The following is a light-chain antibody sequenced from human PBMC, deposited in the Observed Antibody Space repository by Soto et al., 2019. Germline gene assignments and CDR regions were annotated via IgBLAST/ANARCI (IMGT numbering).Light chain of an antibody. CDR2: DVS. V-gene: IGLV2-14*01. J-gene: IGLJ1*01. CDR1: SSDVGGYNY. Sequence: QSALTQPASVSXSPGQSITISCTGTSSDVGGYNYVSCYQQHPGKAPKLMIYDVSNRPSGVSNRFSGSKSGNTASLTISGLQAEDEADYYCSSYTSSSTLVFGTGTKVTVL. CDR3: SSYTSSSTLV.